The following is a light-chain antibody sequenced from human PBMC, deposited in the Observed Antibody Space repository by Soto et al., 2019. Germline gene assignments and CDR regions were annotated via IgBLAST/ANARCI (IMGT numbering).Light chain of an antibody. Sequence: EILMTQSPATLSVSPGDRATLTCRASQSISSNLAWYQQKPGPAPRLLIYGASTRPSGVPSRFSGSGSGTEFTLTISSLQPEDFAFYYCQKHTTSPRTFGEGTKVEIK. CDR2: GAS. CDR1: QSISSN. CDR3: QKHTTSPRT. J-gene: IGKJ4*02. V-gene: IGKV3-15*01.